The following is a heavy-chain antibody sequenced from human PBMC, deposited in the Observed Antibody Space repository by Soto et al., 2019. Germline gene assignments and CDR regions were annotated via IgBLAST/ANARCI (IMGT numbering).Heavy chain of an antibody. CDR2: FDPEDGET. Sequence: ASVKVSCKVSGYTLTELSMHWVRQAPGKGLEWMGGFDPEDGETIYAQKFQGRVTMTEDTPTDTAYMELSSLRSEDTAVYYCATPPPYYYDSSGYLGYWGQGTLVTVS. J-gene: IGHJ4*02. D-gene: IGHD3-22*01. CDR1: GYTLTELS. CDR3: ATPPPYYYDSSGYLGY. V-gene: IGHV1-24*01.